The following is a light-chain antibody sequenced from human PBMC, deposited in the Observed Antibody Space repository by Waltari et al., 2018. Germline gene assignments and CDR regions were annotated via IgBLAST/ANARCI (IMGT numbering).Light chain of an antibody. CDR2: DVS. V-gene: IGLV2-11*01. CDR3: CSYAGRYTWV. Sequence: QSALTQPRSVSGSPGQSVTISCTGTSSDVGGYNYVSWYQQHPGKAPKFMIYDVSQRPSGVPDRFSGSKSAKTASLTISGLQAEDEADYYCCSYAGRYTWVFGGGTKLTVL. CDR1: SSDVGGYNY. J-gene: IGLJ3*02.